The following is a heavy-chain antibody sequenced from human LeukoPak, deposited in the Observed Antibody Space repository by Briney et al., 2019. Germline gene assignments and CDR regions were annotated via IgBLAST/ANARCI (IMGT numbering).Heavy chain of an antibody. D-gene: IGHD6-13*01. CDR2: IYHGGNT. CDR1: GDSISSKNW. CDR3: ARDREYSKSWSFDY. Sequence: PSGTLSLTCAVSGDSISSKNWWNWVRQPPGKGLEWIGEIYHGGNTNYNPSLKSRVTISVDKSKNRFSLILSSVTAADTAVYYCARDREYSKSWSFDYWGQGTLVTVSS. J-gene: IGHJ4*02. V-gene: IGHV4-4*02.